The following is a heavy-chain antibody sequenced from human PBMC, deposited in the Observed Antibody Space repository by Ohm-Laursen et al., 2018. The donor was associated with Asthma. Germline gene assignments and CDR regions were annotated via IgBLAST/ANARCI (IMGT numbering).Heavy chain of an antibody. J-gene: IGHJ6*02. CDR3: ARDSLTVKRYYGMDV. CDR2: IYSGGST. Sequence: SLRLSCAASGFTVSSNYMSWVRQAPGKGLEWVSVIYSGGSTYYADSVKGRFTISRDNSKSTLYLQMNSLRAEDTAVYYCARDSLTVKRYYGMDVWGQGTTVTVSS. D-gene: IGHD3-9*01. V-gene: IGHV3-53*01. CDR1: GFTVSSNY.